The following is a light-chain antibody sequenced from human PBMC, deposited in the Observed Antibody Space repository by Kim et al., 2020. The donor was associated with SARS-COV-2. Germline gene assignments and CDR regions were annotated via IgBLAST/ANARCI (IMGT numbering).Light chain of an antibody. CDR3: QQRSNWPPSLT. CDR2: DAS. J-gene: IGKJ4*01. CDR1: QSLRLS. V-gene: IGKV3-11*01. Sequence: PGERAPLPCRALQSLRLSFAWYQQKPGQAPRLLIYDASNRATGIPARFSGSGSGTDFTLTISSLEPEDFAVYYCQQRSNWPPSLTFGGGTKVDIK.